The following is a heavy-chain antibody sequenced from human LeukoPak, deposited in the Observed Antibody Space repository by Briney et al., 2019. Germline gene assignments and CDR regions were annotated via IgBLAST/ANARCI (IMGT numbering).Heavy chain of an antibody. D-gene: IGHD3-22*01. CDR1: GFTFRSYS. Sequence: PGGSLRLSCAASGFTFRSYSMNWVRQAPGKGLEWVSCISSSSSTIYYADSVKGRFTISRDNTNNSLYLQMNSLRDEDTAVYYCARFPHYYDSSGYSFWGQGTLVTVSS. J-gene: IGHJ4*02. CDR3: ARFPHYYDSSGYSF. CDR2: ISSSSSTI. V-gene: IGHV3-48*02.